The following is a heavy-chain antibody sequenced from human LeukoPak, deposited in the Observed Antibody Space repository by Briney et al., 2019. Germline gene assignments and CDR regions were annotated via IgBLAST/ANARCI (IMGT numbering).Heavy chain of an antibody. V-gene: IGHV3-74*03. CDR1: DFLFSSYW. CDR2: INTDGSAT. Sequence: PGGSLRLSCAVSDFLFSSYWMHWVRQAPGKGLVWDSRINTDGSATTYADSVKGRFTISRDNAKNTLYLQMKSLRAEDTAVYYCARAQYGWFDPWGQGTLVTVSS. D-gene: IGHD3-10*01. CDR3: ARAQYGWFDP. J-gene: IGHJ5*02.